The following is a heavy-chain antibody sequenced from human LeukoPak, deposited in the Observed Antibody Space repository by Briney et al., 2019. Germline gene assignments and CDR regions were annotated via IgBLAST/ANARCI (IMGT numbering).Heavy chain of an antibody. J-gene: IGHJ4*02. CDR1: GFTFSSYE. V-gene: IGHV3-7*01. Sequence: GGSLRLSCAASGFTFSSYEMNWVRQAPGKGLEWVANIKQDGSDKYYVDSVKGRFTISRDIAKNSLYLQMNSLRAEDTAVYYCARAGFTFSDYFGSFFDYWGQGTLVTVSS. CDR3: ARAGFTFSDYFGSFFDY. CDR2: IKQDGSDK. D-gene: IGHD3-10*01.